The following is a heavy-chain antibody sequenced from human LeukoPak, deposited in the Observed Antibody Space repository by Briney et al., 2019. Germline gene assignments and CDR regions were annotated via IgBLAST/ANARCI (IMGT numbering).Heavy chain of an antibody. D-gene: IGHD5-24*01. V-gene: IGHV3-66*02. Sequence: PGGSLRLSCAASGFSVSYHYMAWVRQAPGRRLEWDYFIWADGTTFYTDSVRGRFTVARDHFKNTLYLQMSSLRPDDTALYYCARDGAGIESWVELDPWGQGTQVTVSA. CDR1: GFSVSYHY. CDR2: IWADGTT. J-gene: IGHJ5*02. CDR3: ARDGAGIESWVELDP.